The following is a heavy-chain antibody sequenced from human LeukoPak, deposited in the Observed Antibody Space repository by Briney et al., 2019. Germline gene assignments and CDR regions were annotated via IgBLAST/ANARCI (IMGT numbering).Heavy chain of an antibody. Sequence: GGSLRLSCEASEFTFSTYAMHWVRQAPGKGLEWVSGISGNGGITYYADSVRGRFTISRDNSKNTLYLQMNSLRAEDTAVYYCAKSSVPGGYYYYGMDVWGQGTTVTVSS. D-gene: IGHD3-22*01. CDR1: EFTFSTYA. V-gene: IGHV3-23*01. CDR2: ISGNGGIT. J-gene: IGHJ6*02. CDR3: AKSSVPGGYYYYGMDV.